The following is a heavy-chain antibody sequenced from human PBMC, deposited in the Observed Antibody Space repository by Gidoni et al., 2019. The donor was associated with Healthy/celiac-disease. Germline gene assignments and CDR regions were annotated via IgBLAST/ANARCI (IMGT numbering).Heavy chain of an antibody. V-gene: IGHV4-34*01. CDR1: GGSFSGYY. Sequence: QVQLQQWGAGLLKPSETLSLTCAVYGGSFSGYYWSWIRQPPGKGLEWIGEINHSGSTNYNPSLKSRVTISVDTSKNQFSLKLSSVTAADTAVYYCARGEILRYFDWLRNYYYGMDVWGQGTTVTVSS. J-gene: IGHJ6*02. CDR2: INHSGST. CDR3: ARGEILRYFDWLRNYYYGMDV. D-gene: IGHD3-9*01.